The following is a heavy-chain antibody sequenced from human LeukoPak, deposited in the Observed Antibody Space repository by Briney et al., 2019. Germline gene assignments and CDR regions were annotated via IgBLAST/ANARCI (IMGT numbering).Heavy chain of an antibody. D-gene: IGHD3-22*01. J-gene: IGHJ4*02. CDR1: GGTFSSYA. CDR3: ARVYYDSSGYYSGGVDY. V-gene: IGHV1-69*05. Sequence: SVKVSCKASGGTFSSYAISWVRQAPGQGLEWMGGIIPIFGTANYAQKFQGRVTITTDESTSTAYMELSSLRFEDTAVYYCARVYYDSSGYYSGGVDYWGQGTLVTVSS. CDR2: IIPIFGTA.